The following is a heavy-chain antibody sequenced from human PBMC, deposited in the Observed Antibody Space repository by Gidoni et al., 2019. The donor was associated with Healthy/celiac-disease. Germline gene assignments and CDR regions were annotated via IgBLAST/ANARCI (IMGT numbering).Heavy chain of an antibody. CDR2: IYPGASDT. D-gene: IGHD2-8*01. J-gene: IGHJ4*02. V-gene: IGHV5-51*01. CDR1: GYSCTSYW. CDR3: ARRFPYCTNGVCYFPYDY. Sequence: EVQLVQSGAEVKKPGGSLKITCKGAGYSCTSYWTGWVRQMPGKGLEWMGSIYPGASDTRYSPSFQGQVTISADKSISTAYLQWSSLKASDTAMYYCARRFPYCTNGVCYFPYDYWGQGTLVTVSS.